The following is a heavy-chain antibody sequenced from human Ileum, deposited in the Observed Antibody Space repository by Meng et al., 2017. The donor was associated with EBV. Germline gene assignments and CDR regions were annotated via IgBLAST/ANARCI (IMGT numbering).Heavy chain of an antibody. CDR1: GGSISTTIYY. Sequence: QLQLQESGPGLVKPSETLSPPCTVSGGSISTTIYYWGWIRQAPGRGLEWIGNIYYSGNTIYNPSLKSRVTISVDTSKNQFSLKLNSVTAADTAVYYCARVSQSNVQWLLGDYWGQGTLVTVSS. D-gene: IGHD3-22*01. J-gene: IGHJ4*02. V-gene: IGHV4-39*07. CDR3: ARVSQSNVQWLLGDY. CDR2: IYYSGNT.